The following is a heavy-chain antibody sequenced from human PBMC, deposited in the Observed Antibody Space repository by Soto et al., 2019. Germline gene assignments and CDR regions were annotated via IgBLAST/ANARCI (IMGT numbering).Heavy chain of an antibody. CDR2: IMPFFGSG. D-gene: IGHD3-22*01. CDR3: ARDKGGYYSPFVY. CDR1: GGTFSSYA. Sequence: QVHLVQSGAEVKKPGSSVKVSCKAIGGTFSSYAFSWVRQAPGQGLEWMGGIMPFFGSGNYAQKFQGRVNKTADESPSSVYLGLGSLRSEDTAVYYCARDKGGYYSPFVYWGQGTLVTVSS. V-gene: IGHV1-69*01. J-gene: IGHJ4*02.